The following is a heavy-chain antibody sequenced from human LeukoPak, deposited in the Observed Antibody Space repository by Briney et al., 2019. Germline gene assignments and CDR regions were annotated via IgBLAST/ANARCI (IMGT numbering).Heavy chain of an antibody. CDR2: TYYRSKWYN. D-gene: IGHD3-16*02. CDR1: GDSVSSNSAA. CDR3: AAALSPSNWFDP. Sequence: SQTLSLTFAISGDSVSSNSAAWNWIRQSPSRGLEWLGRTYYRSKWYNDYAVSVKSRIPINPDTSKNQFSLQLNSVTPEDTAVYYCAAALSPSNWFDPWGQGTLVTVSS. J-gene: IGHJ5*02. V-gene: IGHV6-1*01.